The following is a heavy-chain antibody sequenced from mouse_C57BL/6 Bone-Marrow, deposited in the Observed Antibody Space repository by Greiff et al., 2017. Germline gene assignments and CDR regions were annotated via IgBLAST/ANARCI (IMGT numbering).Heavy chain of an antibody. CDR1: GFTFSSYA. Sequence: EVMLVESGGGLVKPGGSLKLSCAASGFTFSSYAMSWVRQTPEKRLEWVATISDGGSYTYYPDNVKGRFTISRDNAKNNLYLQMSHLKSEDTAMYYCARDEGRQLRLAWFVYWGQGTLVTVSA. V-gene: IGHV5-4*01. CDR2: ISDGGSYT. J-gene: IGHJ3*01. CDR3: ARDEGRQLRLAWFVY. D-gene: IGHD3-2*02.